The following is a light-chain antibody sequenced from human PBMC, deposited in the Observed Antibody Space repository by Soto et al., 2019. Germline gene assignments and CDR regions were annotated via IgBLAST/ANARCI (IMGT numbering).Light chain of an antibody. CDR2: EVS. V-gene: IGLV2-14*01. CDR3: SSYTSRSTLDYV. CDR1: SSDVGGYNY. Sequence: QSVLTQPASVSGSPGQSITISCTGTSSDVGGYNYVSWYQRHPGKAPKLMIYEVSNRPSGVSNRFSGSKSGNTASLTISGLQAEDEAEYYCSSYTSRSTLDYVFGSGTKV. J-gene: IGLJ1*01.